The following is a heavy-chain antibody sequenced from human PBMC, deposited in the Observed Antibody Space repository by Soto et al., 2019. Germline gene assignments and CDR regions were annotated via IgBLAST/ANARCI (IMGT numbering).Heavy chain of an antibody. V-gene: IGHV4-59*08. Sequence: QVQLQESGPGRVKPSETLSLTCTASGGSISPYYWSWIRQPPGEGMEWLGYIYYSGYTTYKPSRMSRLTISVDTSKNQVSLMLSSVTAADTAVYFCEIRIRDASGSSRLDYWGRGTLVTVSS. J-gene: IGHJ4*02. CDR2: IYYSGYT. D-gene: IGHD3-10*01. CDR3: EIRIRDASGSSRLDY. CDR1: GGSISPYY.